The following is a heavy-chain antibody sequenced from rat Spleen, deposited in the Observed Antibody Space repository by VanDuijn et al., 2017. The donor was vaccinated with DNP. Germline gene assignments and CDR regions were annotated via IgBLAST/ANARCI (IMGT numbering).Heavy chain of an antibody. CDR2: ISTSGGST. J-gene: IGHJ3*01. Sequence: EVQLVESGGGLVQPGRSLTLSCEVSGFTFNNYFMAWVRQAPKKGLEWVATISTSGGSTYYRDSVKGRFTISRDNAKSTLYLQMDSLRSEDTATYYCTTDETWFAYWGQGTLVTVSS. CDR3: TTDETWFAY. D-gene: IGHD4-2*01. CDR1: GFTFNNYF. V-gene: IGHV5-27*01.